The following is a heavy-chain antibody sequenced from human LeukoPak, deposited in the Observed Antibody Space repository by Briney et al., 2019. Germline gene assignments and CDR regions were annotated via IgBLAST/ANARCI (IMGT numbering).Heavy chain of an antibody. Sequence: PGGSLRLSCAASGFTFSSYGMHWVRQAPGKGLEWVAVISYDGSNKYYADSVKGRFTISRDNSKNTLYLQMNSLRAEDTAVYYCAKVKEHYDTLTGPDYYFDYWGQGTLVTVSS. CDR2: ISYDGSNK. V-gene: IGHV3-30*18. CDR3: AKVKEHYDTLTGPDYYFDY. J-gene: IGHJ4*02. CDR1: GFTFSSYG. D-gene: IGHD3-9*01.